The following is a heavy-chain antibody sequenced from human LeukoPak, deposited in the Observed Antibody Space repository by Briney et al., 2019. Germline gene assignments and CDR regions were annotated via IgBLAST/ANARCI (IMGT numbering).Heavy chain of an antibody. V-gene: IGHV3-15*07. Sequence: PGGSLRLSCAASGLTFSSYSLNWGRQAPGQRPEWVGHIKARSAGGTTEYAAPVGGRFTISRDDSRSSLYLQMNNLKTQNTALFYCTSGHYVPWGVGTRVSVLS. CDR3: TSGHYVP. J-gene: IGHJ5*02. D-gene: IGHD3-10*02. CDR1: GLTFSSYS. CDR2: IKARSAGGTT.